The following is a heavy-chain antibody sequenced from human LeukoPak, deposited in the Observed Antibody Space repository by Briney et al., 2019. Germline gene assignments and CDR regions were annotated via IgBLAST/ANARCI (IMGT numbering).Heavy chain of an antibody. CDR1: GGSFSGYY. V-gene: IGHV4-34*01. CDR3: ARARRGSTSSPFRSSIAARNYFDY. Sequence: PSETLSLTCAVYGGSFSGYYWSWIRQPPGKGLEWIGEINHSGSTNYNPSLKSRVTISVDTSKNQFSLKLSSVTAADTAVYYCARARRGSTSSPFRSSIAARNYFDYWGQGTLVTASS. D-gene: IGHD6-6*01. CDR2: INHSGST. J-gene: IGHJ4*02.